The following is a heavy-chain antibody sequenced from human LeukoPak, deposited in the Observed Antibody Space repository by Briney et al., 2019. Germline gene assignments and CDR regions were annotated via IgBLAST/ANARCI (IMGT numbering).Heavy chain of an antibody. CDR3: AIGGSSWSYYYYYMDV. D-gene: IGHD6-13*01. J-gene: IGHJ6*03. CDR2: IIPIFGTA. Sequence: ASVKVSFKASGGTFSSYAISWVRQAPGQGLELMGGIIPIFGTANYAQKFQGRVTITADESTSTAYMELSSLRSEETAVYYCAIGGSSWSYYYYYMDVWGKGTTVTISS. CDR1: GGTFSSYA. V-gene: IGHV1-69*13.